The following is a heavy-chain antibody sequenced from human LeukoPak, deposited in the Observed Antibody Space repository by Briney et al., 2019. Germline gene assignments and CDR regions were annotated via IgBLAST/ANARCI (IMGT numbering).Heavy chain of an antibody. CDR2: IYYSGST. CDR1: GGSVSSGSYY. J-gene: IGHJ4*02. V-gene: IGHV4-61*01. D-gene: IGHD4-23*01. CDR3: ARDGKYGGKGFDY. Sequence: KPSETLSLTCTVSGGSVSSGSYYWSWIRQPPGKGLEWIGYIYYSGSTNYNPSLKSRVTISVDTSKNQFSLKLSSVTAADTAVYYCARDGKYGGKGFDYWGQGTLVTVSS.